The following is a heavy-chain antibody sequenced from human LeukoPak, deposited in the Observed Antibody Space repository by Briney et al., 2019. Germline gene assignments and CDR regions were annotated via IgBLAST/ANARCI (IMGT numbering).Heavy chain of an antibody. CDR3: ARGMGYYYDSSGPEGDY. Sequence: PGGSLRLSCAASGFTVSSNYMSWVRQAPGKGLEWVSVIYSGGSTYYADSVKGRFTISRDNSKNTLYLQMNSLRAEDTAVYYCARGMGYYYDSSGPEGDYWGQGTLVTVSS. J-gene: IGHJ4*02. CDR1: GFTVSSNY. CDR2: IYSGGST. V-gene: IGHV3-66*01. D-gene: IGHD3-22*01.